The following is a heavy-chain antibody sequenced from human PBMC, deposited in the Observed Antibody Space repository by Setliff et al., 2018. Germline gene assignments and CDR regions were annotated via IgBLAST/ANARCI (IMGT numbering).Heavy chain of an antibody. Sequence: SETLSLTCAVYGGSFSGYYWSWIRQPPGKGLEWIGYIHYSGTTNYNPSLKSRVTLSLDTAKNQFSLELRAVTAADTALYYCARENGYCSGGACYFMFDYWGQGTLVTVSS. V-gene: IGHV4-34*01. D-gene: IGHD2-15*01. CDR2: IHYSGTT. CDR3: ARENGYCSGGACYFMFDY. CDR1: GGSFSGYY. J-gene: IGHJ4*02.